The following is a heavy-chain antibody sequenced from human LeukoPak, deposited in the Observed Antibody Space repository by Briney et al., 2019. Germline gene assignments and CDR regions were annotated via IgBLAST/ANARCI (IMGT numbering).Heavy chain of an antibody. CDR3: ARVEIGYCSGGSCYPHFQH. CDR1: GYTFTAYY. V-gene: IGHV1-18*04. Sequence: ASVKVSCKASGYTFTAYYMFWVRQAPGQGLEWMGWISAYNGNTNYAQKLQGRVTMTTDTSTSTAYMELRSLRSDDTAVYYCARVEIGYCSGGSCYPHFQHWGQGTLVTVSS. D-gene: IGHD2-15*01. CDR2: ISAYNGNT. J-gene: IGHJ1*01.